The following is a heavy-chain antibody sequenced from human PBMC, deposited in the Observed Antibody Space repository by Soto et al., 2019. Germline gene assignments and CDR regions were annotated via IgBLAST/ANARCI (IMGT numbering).Heavy chain of an antibody. D-gene: IGHD6-6*01. CDR3: ARAVIKYRSSTRSKAPFFDY. Sequence: QVQLQESGPGLVKPSETLSLTCTVSGGSISSYYWSWIRQPPGKGLEWIGYIYYSGSTNYNPSLKSRVTISVDTSKNQFSLKLSSVTAADTAVYYCARAVIKYRSSTRSKAPFFDYWGQGTLVTVSS. CDR1: GGSISSYY. J-gene: IGHJ4*02. V-gene: IGHV4-59*01. CDR2: IYYSGST.